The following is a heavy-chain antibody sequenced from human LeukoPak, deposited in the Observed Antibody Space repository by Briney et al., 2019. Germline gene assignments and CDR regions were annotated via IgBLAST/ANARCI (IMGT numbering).Heavy chain of an antibody. Sequence: ASVKVSCKASGYTFTSYGISWVRQAPGQGLEWMGWISAYNGNTNYAQKLQGRVTMTTDTSTSTAYMELSSLRSEDTAVYYCARVGHYCSGGSCYFDYWGQGTLVTVSS. V-gene: IGHV1-18*01. CDR2: ISAYNGNT. J-gene: IGHJ4*02. D-gene: IGHD2-15*01. CDR3: ARVGHYCSGGSCYFDY. CDR1: GYTFTSYG.